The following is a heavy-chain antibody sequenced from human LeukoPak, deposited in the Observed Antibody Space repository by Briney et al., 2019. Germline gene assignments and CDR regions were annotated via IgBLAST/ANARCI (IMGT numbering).Heavy chain of an antibody. CDR1: GFTVSSNY. J-gene: IGHJ4*02. V-gene: IGHV3-53*01. D-gene: IGHD4-17*01. CDR2: IYSGGST. CDR3: AKIYGEVDGSIDY. Sequence: GGSLRLSCAASGFTVSSNYMSWVRQAPGKGLEWVSVIYSGGSTYYADSVKGRFTISRDNSRNTLYLQMNSLRAEDTAVYYCAKIYGEVDGSIDYWGQGTLVTVSS.